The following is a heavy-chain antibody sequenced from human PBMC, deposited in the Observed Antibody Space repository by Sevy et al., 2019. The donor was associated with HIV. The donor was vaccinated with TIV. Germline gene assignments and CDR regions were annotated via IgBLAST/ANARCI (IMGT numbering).Heavy chain of an antibody. V-gene: IGHV3-23*01. CDR2: ISGFGDKT. CDR3: AKAGGINWFYYYYGMDV. J-gene: IGHJ6*02. D-gene: IGHD1-1*01. CDR1: GVTFSDYA. Sequence: GGSLRLSCAVSGVTFSDYAMSWVRQAPGKGLEWVSFISGFGDKTYYADSVRGRFPIYRDNSKNTLHLQMNSLRAEDTAVYYCAKAGGINWFYYYYGMDVWGQGTTVTVSS.